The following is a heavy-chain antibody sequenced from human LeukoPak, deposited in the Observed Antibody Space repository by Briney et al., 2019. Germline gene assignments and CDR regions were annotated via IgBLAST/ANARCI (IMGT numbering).Heavy chain of an antibody. CDR1: GYSFTTYW. Sequence: GESLKISCKGSGYSFTTYWIGWVRQMPGKGLEWMGIIYPGDSDTRYNPSFQGQVTISADKSISTAYLQWRSLKASDTAMYYCARMGYGELQGDGFDIWGQGTMVTVSS. CDR2: IYPGDSDT. CDR3: ARMGYGELQGDGFDI. V-gene: IGHV5-51*01. D-gene: IGHD3-10*01. J-gene: IGHJ3*02.